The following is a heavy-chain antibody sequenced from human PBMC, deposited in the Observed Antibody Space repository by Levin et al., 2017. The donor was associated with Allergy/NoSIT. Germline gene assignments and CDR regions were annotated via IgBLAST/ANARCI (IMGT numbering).Heavy chain of an antibody. CDR2: INPTGGST. CDR3: ARGTMTTRGFDI. D-gene: IGHD4-17*01. CDR1: GYTFTSYY. J-gene: IGHJ3*02. V-gene: IGHV1-46*01. Sequence: GASVKVSCKASGYTFTSYYMEWLRQAPGQGLEWMGIINPTGGSTTYAQKFQGRVTMTRDTSTTTVYMELSRLRSEDTAVYYCARGTMTTRGFDIWGQGTMVTVSS.